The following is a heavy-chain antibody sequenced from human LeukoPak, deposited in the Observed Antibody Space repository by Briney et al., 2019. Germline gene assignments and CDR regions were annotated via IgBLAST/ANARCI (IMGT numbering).Heavy chain of an antibody. CDR3: AREDTAIGVDY. CDR1: GGSIRSYY. CDR2: IYYSGST. D-gene: IGHD5-18*01. J-gene: IGHJ4*02. V-gene: IGHV4-30-4*08. Sequence: SETLSLTCTVSGGSIRSYYWSWIRQPPGKGLEWIGYIYYSGSTYYNPSLKSRVTISVDTSKNQFSLKLSSVTAADTAVYYCAREDTAIGVDYWGQGTLVTVSS.